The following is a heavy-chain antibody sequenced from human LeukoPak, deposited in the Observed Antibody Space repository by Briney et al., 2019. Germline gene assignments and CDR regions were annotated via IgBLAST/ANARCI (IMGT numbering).Heavy chain of an antibody. V-gene: IGHV5-51*01. CDR1: GYNFTNYW. D-gene: IGHD2-2*01. CDR3: ARHRRTKTHRYYYGMDV. J-gene: IGHJ6*02. CDR2: IYPGDSDT. Sequence: GESLKISCKASGYNFTNYWIGWVRQMPGKGLEWMGIIYPGDSDTRYSPSFQGQVTISADKSIRTAYLQSSSLKASDTAMYYRARHRRTKTHRYYYGMDVWGQGTTVTVSS.